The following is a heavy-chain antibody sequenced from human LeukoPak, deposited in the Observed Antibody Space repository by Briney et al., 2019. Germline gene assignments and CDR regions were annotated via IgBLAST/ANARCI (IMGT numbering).Heavy chain of an antibody. CDR2: MNPNSGNT. CDR1: GYTFTSYD. J-gene: IGHJ5*02. Sequence: ASVKVSCKASGYTFTSYDINWVRQATGQVLEWMGWMNPNSGNTGYAQKFQGRVTMTRNTSISTAYMELSSLRSEDTAVYYCARGRSITMIVVVITSNTNWFDPWGQGTLVTVSS. V-gene: IGHV1-8*01. CDR3: ARGRSITMIVVVITSNTNWFDP. D-gene: IGHD3-22*01.